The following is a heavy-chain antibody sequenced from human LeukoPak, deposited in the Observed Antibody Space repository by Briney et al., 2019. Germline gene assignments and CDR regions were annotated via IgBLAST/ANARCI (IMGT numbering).Heavy chain of an antibody. V-gene: IGHV4-59*12. Sequence: SETLSLTCTVSGGSTSSYYWSWIRQPPGKGLEWIGYIYYSGSTNYNPSLKSRVTISVDTSKNQFSLKLSSVTAADTAVYYCARGGFYDFWSGYYSPHWFDPWGQGTLVTVSS. CDR2: IYYSGST. J-gene: IGHJ5*02. D-gene: IGHD3-3*01. CDR3: ARGGFYDFWSGYYSPHWFDP. CDR1: GGSTSSYY.